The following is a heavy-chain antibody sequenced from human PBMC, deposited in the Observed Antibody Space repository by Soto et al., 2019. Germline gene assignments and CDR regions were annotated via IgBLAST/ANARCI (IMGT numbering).Heavy chain of an antibody. J-gene: IGHJ6*03. CDR1: GFPFSSYC. D-gene: IGHD5-12*01. V-gene: IGHV3-33*01. CDR3: ARDRGYYYYYYMDV. Sequence: GGSLRLSCAASGFPFSSYCMHWVRQAPGKGLEWVAVIWYDGSNKYYADSVKGRFTISRDNSKNTLYLQMNSLRAEDTAVYYCARDRGYYYYYYMDVWGKGTTVTAP. CDR2: IWYDGSNK.